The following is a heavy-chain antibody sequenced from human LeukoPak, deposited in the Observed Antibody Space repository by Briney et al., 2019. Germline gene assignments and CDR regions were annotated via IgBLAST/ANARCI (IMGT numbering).Heavy chain of an antibody. CDR2: ITGSGYST. CDR3: AEKMNRPVAAAGFGY. J-gene: IGHJ4*02. D-gene: IGHD6-13*01. Sequence: PGGSLRLSFAASGFTFSTYAMSWVRQARGKGLEWVSAITGSGYSTYNADGVQGRLAISRDNSKNPLYLQMNSLRVEDTALYYCAEKMNRPVAAAGFGYWGQGTLVTVSS. CDR1: GFTFSTYA. V-gene: IGHV3-23*01.